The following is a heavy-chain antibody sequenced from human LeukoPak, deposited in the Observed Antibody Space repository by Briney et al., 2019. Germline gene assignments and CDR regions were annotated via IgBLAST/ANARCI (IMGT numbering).Heavy chain of an antibody. D-gene: IGHD6-25*01. CDR3: ARIAAPGLA. CDR2: VYYSGST. J-gene: IGHJ5*02. CDR1: GASIDRSTYY. Sequence: PSETLSLTCSVSGASIDRSTYYWGWIRQPPGKGLEWIGSVYYSGSTYYNSALKSRVSISVDTSRNQFSLKLYSVTAADTSVYFCARIAAPGLAWGQGTLVTDSS. V-gene: IGHV4-39*01.